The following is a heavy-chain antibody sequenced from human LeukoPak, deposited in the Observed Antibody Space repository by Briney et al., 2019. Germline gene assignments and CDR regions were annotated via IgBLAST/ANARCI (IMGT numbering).Heavy chain of an antibody. V-gene: IGHV4-4*08. J-gene: IGHJ4*02. CDR2: IYSSGST. CDR3: ARVPTVTFFDY. D-gene: IGHD4-17*01. Sequence: SETLSLTCNVSGGSIRGYYWSWIRQPPGKGLEWIGYIYSSGSTYYNPSLKSRVTISVDTSKNQFSLKLSSVTAADTAVYYCARVPTVTFFDYWGQGTLVTVSS. CDR1: GGSIRGYY.